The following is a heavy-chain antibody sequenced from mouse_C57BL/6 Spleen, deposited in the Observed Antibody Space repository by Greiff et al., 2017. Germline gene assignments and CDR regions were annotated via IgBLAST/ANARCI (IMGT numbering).Heavy chain of an antibody. CDR1: GYTFTSYR. J-gene: IGHJ4*01. CDR2: IYPGSGST. V-gene: IGHV1-55*01. D-gene: IGHD1-1*01. CDR3: ARSSRGYGSSPCAMDD. Sequence: VPLQQPGAELVKPGASVKMSCKASGYTFTSYRITWVQQRPGQGLEWIGDIYPGSGSTNDNEKFTSKATLTVDTASSTAYMQRSSLTSEDSAVYYWARSSRGYGSSPCAMDDWGQGTSVTVSS.